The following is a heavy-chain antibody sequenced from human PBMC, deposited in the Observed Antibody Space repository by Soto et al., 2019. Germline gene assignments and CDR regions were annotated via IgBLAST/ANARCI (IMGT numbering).Heavy chain of an antibody. CDR2: INHSGST. D-gene: IGHD1-26*01. CDR3: ARVGNTGRYYYGMDV. J-gene: IGHJ6*02. V-gene: IGHV4-34*01. Sequence: SETLSLTCAVYGGSFSGYYWSWIRQPPGKGLEWIGEINHSGSTNYNPSLKSRVTISVDTSKNQFSLKLSSVTAADTAVYYCARVGNTGRYYYGMDVWGQGTTVTVSS. CDR1: GGSFSGYY.